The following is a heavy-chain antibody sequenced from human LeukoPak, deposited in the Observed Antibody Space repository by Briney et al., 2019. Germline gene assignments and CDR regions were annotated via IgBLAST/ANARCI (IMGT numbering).Heavy chain of an antibody. Sequence: GGSLRLSCAASGFTFDDYAMHWVRHAPGKGLEWVSGISWNSGSIDYADSVKGRFTISRDNAKNSLYLQMNSLRAEDTALYYCAKGSYGDYDSYFDYWGQGTLVTVSS. CDR1: GFTFDDYA. V-gene: IGHV3-9*01. D-gene: IGHD4-17*01. J-gene: IGHJ4*02. CDR3: AKGSYGDYDSYFDY. CDR2: ISWNSGSI.